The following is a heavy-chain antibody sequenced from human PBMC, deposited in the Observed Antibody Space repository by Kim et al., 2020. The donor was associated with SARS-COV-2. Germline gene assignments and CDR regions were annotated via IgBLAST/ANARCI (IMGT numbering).Heavy chain of an antibody. V-gene: IGHV3-48*04. J-gene: IGHJ6*02. CDR3: ARDQGSGYDRDPSWGMDV. D-gene: IGHD5-12*01. CDR1: GFTFSSYS. Sequence: GGSLRLSCAASGFTFSSYSMNWVRQAPGKGLEWVSYISSSSSTIYYADSVKGRFTISRDNAKNSLYLQMNSLRAEDTAVYYCARDQGSGYDRDPSWGMDVWGQGTTVTVSS. CDR2: ISSSSSTI.